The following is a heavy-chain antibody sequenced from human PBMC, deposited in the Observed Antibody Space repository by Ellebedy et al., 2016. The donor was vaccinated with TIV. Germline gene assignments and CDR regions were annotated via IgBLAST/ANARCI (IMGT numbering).Heavy chain of an antibody. CDR2: SGGGGTT. Sequence: PGGSLRLSCAASGFTVSSNYMSWVRQAPGKGLEWVSDVSGGGGTTFQADSVQGRFAVSRDNSKNTVYLQMNRLRVEDTAVYYCARKGPYTGTYYPFDYWGHGTLVTGSS. CDR3: ARKGPYTGTYYPFDY. D-gene: IGHD3-10*01. CDR1: GFTVSSNY. J-gene: IGHJ5*01. V-gene: IGHV3-53*01.